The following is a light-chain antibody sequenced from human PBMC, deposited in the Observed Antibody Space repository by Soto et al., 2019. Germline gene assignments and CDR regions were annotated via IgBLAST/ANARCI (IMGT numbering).Light chain of an antibody. CDR2: AAS. V-gene: IGKV1-12*02. Sequence: IQISHSPASVSASVGDRVTLPCRASQDISNWLAWYQQKPGKAPKLLIYAASTLEIGVPSRFSGSGSGTEFTLTINSLQHEDCATYYCQHFNSFPFTFGPGTKVDIK. J-gene: IGKJ3*01. CDR3: QHFNSFPFT. CDR1: QDISNW.